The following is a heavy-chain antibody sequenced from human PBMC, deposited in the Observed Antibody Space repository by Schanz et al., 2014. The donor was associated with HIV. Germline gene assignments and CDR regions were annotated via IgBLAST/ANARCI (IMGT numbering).Heavy chain of an antibody. CDR2: IPNDGSNK. CDR3: AKGLRQWLVLGVSDY. Sequence: VQLVESGGGVVQPGRSLRLSCAGSGFIFSNYGMHWVRQAPGKGLEWVADIPNDGSNKYYADSVKGRFTIARDNSKNTLYLQMNSLRAEDTAVYYCAKGLRQWLVLGVSDYWGQGTLVTVSS. D-gene: IGHD6-19*01. V-gene: IGHV3-30*18. CDR1: GFIFSNYG. J-gene: IGHJ4*02.